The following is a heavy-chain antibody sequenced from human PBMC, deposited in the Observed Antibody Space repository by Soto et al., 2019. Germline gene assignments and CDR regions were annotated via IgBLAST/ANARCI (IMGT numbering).Heavy chain of an antibody. D-gene: IGHD3-10*01. J-gene: IGHJ6*02. V-gene: IGHV4-59*01. CDR2: IYDSGTT. Sequence: QVQLQESGPGLVKPSETLSLTCTVSGVSISTSYWSWIRQPPGKGLEWIGYIYDSGTTNYNPSLKXRXRXXVDTSKTQLSLKLSFVTAADTAVYYCAPGGVRMAVWGQGTTVTVSS. CDR1: GVSISTSY. CDR3: APGGVRMAV.